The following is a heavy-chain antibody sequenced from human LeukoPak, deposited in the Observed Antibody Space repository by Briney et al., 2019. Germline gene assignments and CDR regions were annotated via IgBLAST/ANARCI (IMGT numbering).Heavy chain of an antibody. V-gene: IGHV1-8*01. CDR3: ATRAYCGGDCGPQDAFDI. CDR2: KKPNSGNT. CDR1: GYTFASYD. J-gene: IGHJ3*02. D-gene: IGHD2-21*02. Sequence: GASVKVSCKASGYTFASYDINWVRQATGQGLEWMGWKKPNSGNTGCAQKSQGRVTMTRNTSISTAYMELSSLRSEDTAVYYCATRAYCGGDCGPQDAFDIWGQGTMVTVSS.